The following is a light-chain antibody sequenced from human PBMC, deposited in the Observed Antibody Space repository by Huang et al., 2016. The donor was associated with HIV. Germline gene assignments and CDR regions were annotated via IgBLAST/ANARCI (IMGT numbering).Light chain of an antibody. Sequence: VLTQSPGSVSVSLGDRVTVSCRASQSVAGGYLDWYQQKAGQSPRLLVYGTSSRASGIPSRFSGSGSGTEFTLTISRLEPEDFGVYYCHQYGSSKATFGQGTKVDI. V-gene: IGKV3-20*01. CDR3: HQYGSSKAT. CDR1: QSVAGGY. J-gene: IGKJ1*01. CDR2: GTS.